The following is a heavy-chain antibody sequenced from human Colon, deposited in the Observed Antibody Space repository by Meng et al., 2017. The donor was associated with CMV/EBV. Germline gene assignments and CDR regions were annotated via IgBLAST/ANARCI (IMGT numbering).Heavy chain of an antibody. Sequence: GESLKISCAASGFTFDTYWMSWVRQAPGKGLQWVANIKPDGSEQYYEDSVKGRFTISRDHAKKSLYLQMNSLRAEDTAVYYCARDPAHVLEVVSPAYYYDMGVWGQGTTVTVSS. D-gene: IGHD2-2*01. CDR3: ARDPAHVLEVVSPAYYYDMGV. CDR2: IKPDGSEQ. CDR1: GFTFDTYW. J-gene: IGHJ6*02. V-gene: IGHV3-7*01.